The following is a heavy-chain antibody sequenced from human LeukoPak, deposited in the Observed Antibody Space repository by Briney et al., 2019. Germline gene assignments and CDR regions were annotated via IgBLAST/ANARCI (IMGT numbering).Heavy chain of an antibody. CDR2: INHSGST. CDR1: GGSFSGYY. J-gene: IGHJ3*02. Sequence: PSETLSLTCAVYGGSFSGYYWSWIRQPPGKGLEWIGEINHSGSTNYNPSLKSRVTISVDTSKNQFSLKLSSVTAADTAVYYCARGPRYYYDSSGNRGAFDIWGQGTMVTVSS. CDR3: ARGPRYYYDSSGNRGAFDI. D-gene: IGHD3-22*01. V-gene: IGHV4-34*01.